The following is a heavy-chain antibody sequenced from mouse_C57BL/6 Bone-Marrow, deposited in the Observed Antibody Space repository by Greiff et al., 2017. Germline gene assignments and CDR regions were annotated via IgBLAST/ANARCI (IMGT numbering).Heavy chain of an antibody. CDR3: ARYPYGSSPRWYFDV. D-gene: IGHD1-1*01. V-gene: IGHV7-3*01. CDR2: IRNKANGYTT. Sequence: EVQGVESGGGLVQPGGSLSLSCAASGFTFTDYYMSWVRQPPGKALEWLGFIRNKANGYTTEYSASVKGRFTISRDNSQSILYLQMNALRAEDSATYYCARYPYGSSPRWYFDVWGTGTTVTVSS. J-gene: IGHJ1*03. CDR1: GFTFTDYY.